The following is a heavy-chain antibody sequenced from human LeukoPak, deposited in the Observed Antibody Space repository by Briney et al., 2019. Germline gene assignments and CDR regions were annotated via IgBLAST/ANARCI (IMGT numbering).Heavy chain of an antibody. CDR3: ARESAGSLHDSTAAFHY. D-gene: IGHD2-8*02. J-gene: IGHJ4*02. V-gene: IGHV4-59*02. Sequence: PSETLSLTCSVSGDSVTSTYWSWIRQPPGKGLEWIAYGHHSESSNYNASFRSRVTIPVDTSRKQFSLRLTSVTAADTAVYYCARESAGSLHDSTAAFHYWGQGILVIVSS. CDR2: GHHSESS. CDR1: GDSVTSTY.